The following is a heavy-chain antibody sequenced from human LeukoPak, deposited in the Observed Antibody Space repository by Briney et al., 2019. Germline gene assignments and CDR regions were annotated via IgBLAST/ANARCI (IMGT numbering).Heavy chain of an antibody. J-gene: IGHJ4*02. Sequence: PSETLSLTRTVSGGSISSSSYYWGWIRQPPGKGLEWIGSIYYSGSTYYNPSLKSRVTISVDTSKDQFSLKLSSVTAADTAVYYCARHSFYYGSGRYVPPKYYFDYWGQGTLVTVSS. CDR3: ARHSFYYGSGRYVPPKYYFDY. CDR2: IYYSGST. V-gene: IGHV4-39*01. CDR1: GGSISSSSYY. D-gene: IGHD3-10*01.